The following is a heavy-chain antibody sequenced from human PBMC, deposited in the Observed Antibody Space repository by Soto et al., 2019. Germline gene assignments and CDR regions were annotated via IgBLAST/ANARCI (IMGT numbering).Heavy chain of an antibody. CDR1: GFTFDDYA. J-gene: IGHJ6*03. CDR2: ISWNSGSI. CDR3: AKGSGSYYSPPRDYYYMDV. D-gene: IGHD3-10*01. V-gene: IGHV3-9*01. Sequence: EVQLVESGGGLVQPGRSLRLSCAASGFTFDDYAMHWVRQAPGKGLEWVSGISWNSGSIGYADSVKGRFTISRDNAKNSLYLQMNSLRAEDTALYYCAKGSGSYYSPPRDYYYMDVWGKGTTVTVSS.